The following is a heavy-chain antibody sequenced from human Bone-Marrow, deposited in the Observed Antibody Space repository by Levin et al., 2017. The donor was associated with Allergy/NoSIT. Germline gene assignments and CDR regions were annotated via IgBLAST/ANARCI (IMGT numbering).Heavy chain of an antibody. J-gene: IGHJ4*02. CDR2: ISGSGGRT. V-gene: IGHV3-23*01. CDR3: AKNLGAVDSEEILTGMFDY. CDR1: GFTFDTFT. D-gene: IGHD3-16*01. Sequence: GESLKISCGASGFTFDTFTMSWVRQGPGRGLEWLADISGSGGRTYYADSVKGRFSISRDNSKNIVYLQMNSLRGEDTAVYYCAKNLGAVDSEEILTGMFDYWGQGTLVTVSS.